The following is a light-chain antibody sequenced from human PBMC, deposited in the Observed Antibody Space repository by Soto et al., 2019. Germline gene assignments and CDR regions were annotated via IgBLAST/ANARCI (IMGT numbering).Light chain of an antibody. CDR3: QQHSHWPPWT. J-gene: IGKJ1*01. Sequence: EVVLTQSPATLSLSPGERPTLSCTSSENVITFVDWYQQKPRQAPRLLIDGASNRATGIPARFSGSGSGTDFTLTISNLEPEDFAVYYCQQHSHWPPWTFGQGTKVDI. CDR2: GAS. V-gene: IGKV3-11*01. CDR1: ENVITF.